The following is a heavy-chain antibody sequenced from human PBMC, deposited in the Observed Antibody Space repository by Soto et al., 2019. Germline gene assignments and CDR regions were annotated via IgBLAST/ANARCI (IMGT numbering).Heavy chain of an antibody. CDR1: VYTFTSYA. D-gene: IGHD3-10*01. CDR2: INAGNGNT. CDR3: ASRAPPGGNYYGSGTPFYYYGMDV. V-gene: IGHV1-3*01. Sequence: XSVKVSCKASVYTFTSYAMHWVRQAPGQRLEWMGWINAGNGNTKYSQKFQGRVTITRDTSASTAYMELSSLRSEDTAVYYCASRAPPGGNYYGSGTPFYYYGMDVWGQGATVTVSS. J-gene: IGHJ6*02.